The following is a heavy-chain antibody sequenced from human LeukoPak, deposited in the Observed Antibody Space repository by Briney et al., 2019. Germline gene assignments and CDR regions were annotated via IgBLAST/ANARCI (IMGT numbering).Heavy chain of an antibody. D-gene: IGHD3-10*01. CDR3: AKANYYGSGSYSGIDY. CDR1: GFTFSSYA. CDR2: ISGSGGST. V-gene: IGHV3-23*01. Sequence: GVSLRLSCAASGFTFSSYAMSWVRQDPGKGLEWVSAISGSGGSTYYADSVKGRFTISRDNSKNTLYLQMNSLRAEDTAVYYCAKANYYGSGSYSGIDYWGQGTLVTVSS. J-gene: IGHJ4*02.